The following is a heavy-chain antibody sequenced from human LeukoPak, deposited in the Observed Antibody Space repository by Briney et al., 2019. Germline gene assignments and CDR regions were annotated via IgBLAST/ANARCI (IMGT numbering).Heavy chain of an antibody. CDR3: AIFREHHGGFDY. D-gene: IGHD3-10*01. CDR2: IHYSGST. V-gene: IGHV4-61*08. CDR1: GGSISSGGYY. Sequence: SETLSLTCTVSGGSISSGGYYWSWIRQPPGKGLEWIGYIHYSGSTNYNPSLKSRVTISADTSKNQFSLKLNSVTAADTAVYYCAIFREHHGGFDYWGQGTLVTVSS. J-gene: IGHJ4*02.